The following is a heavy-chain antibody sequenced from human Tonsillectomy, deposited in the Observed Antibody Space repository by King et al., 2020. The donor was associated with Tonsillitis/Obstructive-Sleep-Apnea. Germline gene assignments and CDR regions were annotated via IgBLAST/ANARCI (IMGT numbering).Heavy chain of an antibody. CDR3: ARDSMSHYYDSSGYYTFNY. D-gene: IGHD3-22*01. Sequence: VQLVQSGAEVKKSGASVKVSCKASGYTFPNYGISWVRRAPGQGLEWMGWISAYNGHTNYAQKLQGRLTMTTDTSTSTAYLELRSLRSDDTAVYYCARDSMSHYYDSSGYYTFNYWGQGTLVTVSS. V-gene: IGHV1-18*01. CDR1: GYTFPNYG. CDR2: ISAYNGHT. J-gene: IGHJ4*02.